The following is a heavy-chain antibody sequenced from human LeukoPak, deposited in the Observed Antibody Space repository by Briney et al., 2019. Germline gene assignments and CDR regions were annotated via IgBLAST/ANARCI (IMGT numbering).Heavy chain of an antibody. J-gene: IGHJ4*02. CDR2: INHSGST. V-gene: IGHV4-34*01. Sequence: SETLSLTCAVYGGSFSGYYWSWIRQPPGKGLEWIGEINHSGSTNYNPSLKSRVTISVDTSKNQFSLKLSSVTAADTAVYYCARRLGRSDYWGQGTLVTVSS. CDR3: ARRLGRSDY. CDR1: GGSFSGYY. D-gene: IGHD3-10*01.